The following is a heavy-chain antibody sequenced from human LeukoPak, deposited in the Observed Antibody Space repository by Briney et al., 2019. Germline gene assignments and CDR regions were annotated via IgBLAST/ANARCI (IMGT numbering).Heavy chain of an antibody. CDR3: ARDRSSWYGPEGRNAFDI. Sequence: SQTLSLTCAIFGDSVSSNSAAWNWIRQSPSRGLEWLGRTYYRSKWYNDYAVSVKSRITINPDTSKNQFSLQLNSVTPEDTAVYYCARDRSSWYGPEGRNAFDIWGQGTMVTVSS. D-gene: IGHD6-13*01. V-gene: IGHV6-1*01. CDR2: TYYRSKWYN. J-gene: IGHJ3*02. CDR1: GDSVSSNSAA.